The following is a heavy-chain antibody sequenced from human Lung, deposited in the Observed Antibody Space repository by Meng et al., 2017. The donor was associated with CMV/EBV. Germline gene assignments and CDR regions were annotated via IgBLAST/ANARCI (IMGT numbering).Heavy chain of an antibody. J-gene: IGHJ6*02. V-gene: IGHV4-61*01. CDR1: GGSVSSGSYY. Sequence: SXTLSLXCTVSGGSVSSGSYYWSWIRQPPGKGLEWIGYIYYSGSTNYNPSLKSRVTISVDTSQNQFSLKLSSVTAADTAVYYCARDVDSGYGMDDWGQGATVTVSS. D-gene: IGHD3-22*01. CDR3: ARDVDSGYGMDD. CDR2: IYYSGST.